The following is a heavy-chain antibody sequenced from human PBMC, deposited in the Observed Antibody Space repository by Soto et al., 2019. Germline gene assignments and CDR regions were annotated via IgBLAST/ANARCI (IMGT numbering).Heavy chain of an antibody. Sequence: QVQLVQSGAEVKKPGPSVKVSCRASGGTFSSYAISGVRQAPGQGLEWRGGIIPISDTTNYAQKFQGRVTITADESTSTAYMELSSLRSEDTAVYYCARSQGSSTSLEIYYYYYYGMDVWGQGTTVTVSS. CDR1: GGTFSSYA. V-gene: IGHV1-69*01. J-gene: IGHJ6*02. D-gene: IGHD2-2*01. CDR3: ARSQGSSTSLEIYYYYYYGMDV. CDR2: IIPISDTT.